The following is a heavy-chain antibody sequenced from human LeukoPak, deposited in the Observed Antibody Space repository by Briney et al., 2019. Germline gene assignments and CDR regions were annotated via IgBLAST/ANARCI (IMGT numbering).Heavy chain of an antibody. V-gene: IGHV1-8*03. CDR2: MNPNSGNT. CDR1: GYTFTSYD. J-gene: IGHJ5*02. Sequence: ASVKVSCKASGYTFTSYDINWVRQATGQGLEWMGWMNPNSGNTGYAQKFQGRVTITRNTSISTAYMELSSLRSEGTAVYYCARAGPFNWFDPWGQGTLVTVSS. CDR3: ARAGPFNWFDP.